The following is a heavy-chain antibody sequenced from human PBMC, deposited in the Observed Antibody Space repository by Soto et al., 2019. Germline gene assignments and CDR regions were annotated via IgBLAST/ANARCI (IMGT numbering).Heavy chain of an antibody. D-gene: IGHD3-22*01. CDR2: IYYSGST. Sequence: SETLSLTCTVSGGSISSYYWSWIRQPPGKGLEWIGYIYYSGSTNYNPSLKSRVTISVDTSKNQFSLKLSSVTAADTAVYYCARLRYYYDSSGYYPDYWGQGTLVAVSS. CDR3: ARLRYYYDSSGYYPDY. CDR1: GGSISSYY. J-gene: IGHJ4*02. V-gene: IGHV4-59*01.